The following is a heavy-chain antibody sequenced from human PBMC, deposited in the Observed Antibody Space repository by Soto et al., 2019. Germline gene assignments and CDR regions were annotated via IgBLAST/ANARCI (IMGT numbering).Heavy chain of an antibody. CDR1: GGTFSRHS. CDR3: ARDSTCVRGA. Sequence: QVQMVQSGAEVKKPGSSARVSCKVSGGTFSRHSISWVRQAPGQGLEWMGGIIPIFDATQYAQKFQGRLTITADESTTTFHMDLSGEGPEDPDLFYCARDSTCVRGAWGQGTLVTVS. D-gene: IGHD1-26*01. V-gene: IGHV1-69*01. J-gene: IGHJ4*02. CDR2: IIPIFDAT.